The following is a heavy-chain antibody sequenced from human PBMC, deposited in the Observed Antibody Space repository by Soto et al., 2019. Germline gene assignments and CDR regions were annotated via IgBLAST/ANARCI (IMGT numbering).Heavy chain of an antibody. CDR3: AQSGTFGAIDS. Sequence: EVQLLESGGGLVQPGGSLRLSCAASGFTFSSYAMSWVRQAPGKGLEWVSGISGGGGVTYYADSVKGRFTISRENSKNTLHLQMNSLRAEDTAVYYCAQSGTFGAIDSWGQGSLVTVSS. V-gene: IGHV3-23*01. J-gene: IGHJ4*02. D-gene: IGHD3-3*01. CDR2: ISGGGGVT. CDR1: GFTFSSYA.